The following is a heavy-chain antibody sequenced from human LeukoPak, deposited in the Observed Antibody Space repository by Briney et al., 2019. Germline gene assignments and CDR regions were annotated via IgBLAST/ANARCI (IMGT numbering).Heavy chain of an antibody. CDR2: IYYSGST. Sequence: SETLSLTCTVSGGSISTSNYYWGWIRQPPGKGLEWIGYIYYSGSTNYNPSLKSRVTISVDTSKNQFSLKLSSVTAADTAVYYCARDYYDSSGPPHWGQGTLVTVSS. CDR1: GGSISTSNYY. CDR3: ARDYYDSSGPPH. J-gene: IGHJ4*02. V-gene: IGHV4-61*05. D-gene: IGHD3-22*01.